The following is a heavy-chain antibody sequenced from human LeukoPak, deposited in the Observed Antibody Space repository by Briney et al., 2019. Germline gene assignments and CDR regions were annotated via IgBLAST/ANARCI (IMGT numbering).Heavy chain of an antibody. V-gene: IGHV4-59*01. CDR3: ARAHGVVDPFSPFDI. J-gene: IGHJ3*02. D-gene: IGHD3-22*01. CDR2: IYYSGST. CDR1: GGSISSYY. Sequence: SETLSLTCTVPGGSISSYYWNWIRQPPGKGLEWIGYIYYSGSTNYNPSRRSRVTISVDTSKNQFSLKLSSVTAADTAVYYCARAHGVVDPFSPFDIWGQGTMVTVSS.